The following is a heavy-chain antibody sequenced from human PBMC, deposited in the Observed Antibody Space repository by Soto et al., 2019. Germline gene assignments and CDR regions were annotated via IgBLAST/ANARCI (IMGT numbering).Heavy chain of an antibody. CDR2: ISYDGSNK. CDR1: GFTFSLYD. J-gene: IGHJ4*01. D-gene: IGHD1-26*01. V-gene: IGHV3-30*18. CDR3: AKGSYTGMYSDFDY. Sequence: GGSLRLSCTGSGFTFSLYDMHWVRQAPGKGLEWVALISYDGSNKSYRDSVKGRFTISRDNSRNTLYLQMNSLRAEDTAVYYCAKGSYTGMYSDFDYWGQGTLVTVSS.